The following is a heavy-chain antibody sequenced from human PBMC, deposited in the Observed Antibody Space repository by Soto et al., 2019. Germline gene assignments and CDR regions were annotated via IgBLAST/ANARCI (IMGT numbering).Heavy chain of an antibody. D-gene: IGHD6-19*01. Sequence: QVQLQESGPRLVKPSETLSLTCSVSGGSVSADSTYWSWIRQSPEKGLEWIGYIYYSGSTSYNPSFKSRVTISLDRYKNQFSLKLNSVTAADTAVYYCARDRGGSSGWYFGYWGQGTRVTVSS. CDR3: ARDRGGSSGWYFGY. V-gene: IGHV4-61*01. CDR1: GGSVSADSTY. CDR2: IYYSGST. J-gene: IGHJ4*02.